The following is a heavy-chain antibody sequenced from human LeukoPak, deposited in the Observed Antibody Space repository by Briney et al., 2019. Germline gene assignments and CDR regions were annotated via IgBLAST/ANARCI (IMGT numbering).Heavy chain of an antibody. J-gene: IGHJ4*02. D-gene: IGHD2-21*01. CDR3: ARSPELPFPGGDDY. CDR1: DYTFTSYG. CDR2: ISAYNGNT. V-gene: IGHV1-18*01. Sequence: ASVKVSCKASDYTFTSYGISWVRQAPGQGLEWMGWISAYNGNTNYAQNLQGRVTMTTDTSKSTAYMELRSLRSDDTAVYYCARSPELPFPGGDDYWGQGTLVTVSS.